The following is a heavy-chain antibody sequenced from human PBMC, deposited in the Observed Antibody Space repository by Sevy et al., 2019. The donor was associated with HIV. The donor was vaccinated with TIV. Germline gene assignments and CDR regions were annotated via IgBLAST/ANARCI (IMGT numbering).Heavy chain of an antibody. D-gene: IGHD3-16*01. CDR1: GYSISSGYY. V-gene: IGHV4-38-2*01. Sequence: SETLSLTCAVSGYSISSGYYWGWIRQPPGKGLEWIGSIYHSGSTYYNPSLKSRVTISVDTSKNQFSLKLSSVTAADTAVYYCARRRPRGSAGGRYYYYMDVWGKGTTVTVSS. CDR2: IYHSGST. CDR3: ARRRPRGSAGGRYYYYMDV. J-gene: IGHJ6*03.